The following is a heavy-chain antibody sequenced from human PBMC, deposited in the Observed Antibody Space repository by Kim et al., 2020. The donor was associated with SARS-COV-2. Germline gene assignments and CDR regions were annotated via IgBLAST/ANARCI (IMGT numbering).Heavy chain of an antibody. D-gene: IGHD5-18*01. CDR3: ARVDTAMISAFDI. Sequence: SNPSLKSRMTISVDTSKNQVSLKVTSVTAADTAKYDCARVDTAMISAFDIWGQGTVVTVSS. V-gene: IGHV4-30-2*05. J-gene: IGHJ3*02.